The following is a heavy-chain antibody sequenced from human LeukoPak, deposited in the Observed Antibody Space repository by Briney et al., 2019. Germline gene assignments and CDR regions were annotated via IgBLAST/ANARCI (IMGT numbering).Heavy chain of an antibody. J-gene: IGHJ4*02. CDR2: ISGSGGST. CDR3: ARDYTYCSGSRCYDRFDY. CDR1: GFTFSSYA. Sequence: GGSLRLSCAASGFTFSSYAMSWVRQAPGKGLEWVSAISGSGGSTYYADSVKGRFTISRDNSKNTLYLQMNSLRAEDTAVYYCARDYTYCSGSRCYDRFDYWGQGIRVTVSS. D-gene: IGHD2-15*01. V-gene: IGHV3-23*01.